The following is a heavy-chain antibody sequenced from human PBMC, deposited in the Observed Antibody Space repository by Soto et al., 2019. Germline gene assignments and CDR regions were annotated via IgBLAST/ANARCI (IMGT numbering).Heavy chain of an antibody. CDR2: IYYSGST. CDR1: GGSISSGGYY. V-gene: IGHV4-31*03. Sequence: PSETLSLTCTVSGGSISSGGYYWSWIRQHPGKGLEWIGYIYYSGSTYYNPSLKSRVTISVDTSKNQFSLKLSSVTAADTAVYYCARDPRVGYSSSWYSPGYYYGMDVWGQGTTVTVSS. D-gene: IGHD6-13*01. J-gene: IGHJ6*02. CDR3: ARDPRVGYSSSWYSPGYYYGMDV.